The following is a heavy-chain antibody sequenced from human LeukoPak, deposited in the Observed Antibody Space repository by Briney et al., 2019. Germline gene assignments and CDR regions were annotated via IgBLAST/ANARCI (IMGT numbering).Heavy chain of an antibody. Sequence: GESLKISCKTSGYSFPNYWIGWVRQMPGKGLEWMGIIYPGDSDTRYSPSSQGQVTISADKSISTAYLQWSSLKASDTAMYYCARPKDEVWGSFDAFDIWGQGTMITVSS. CDR3: ARPKDEVWGSFDAFDI. J-gene: IGHJ3*02. V-gene: IGHV5-51*01. D-gene: IGHD3-16*01. CDR1: GYSFPNYW. CDR2: IYPGDSDT.